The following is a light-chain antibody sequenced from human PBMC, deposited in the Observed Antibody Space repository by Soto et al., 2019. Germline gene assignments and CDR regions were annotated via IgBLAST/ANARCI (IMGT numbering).Light chain of an antibody. CDR2: DAS. Sequence: IQMTQSPSSLSASVGDRVTITCQASQDISNYLNWYQQKPGKAPKLLIYDASNLETGVPSSFSGSGSGTDFTFTISSLQPEDIATYYCQQYDNLPITFGQGTRLEIK. V-gene: IGKV1-33*01. J-gene: IGKJ5*01. CDR1: QDISNY. CDR3: QQYDNLPIT.